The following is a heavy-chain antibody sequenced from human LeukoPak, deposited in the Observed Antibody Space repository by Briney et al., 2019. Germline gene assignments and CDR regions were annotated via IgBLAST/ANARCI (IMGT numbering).Heavy chain of an antibody. Sequence: GGSLRLSCAASGFTFSTYWMSWVRQTPGKGLEWVANIKEDGSRQYYVDSVKGRFTISRDNAKNSLYLQMNSLRVEDTAVYCCARDGGGYDSWGQGTLVTVSS. CDR3: ARDGGGYDS. V-gene: IGHV3-7*01. D-gene: IGHD5-24*01. CDR2: IKEDGSRQ. J-gene: IGHJ5*01. CDR1: GFTFSTYW.